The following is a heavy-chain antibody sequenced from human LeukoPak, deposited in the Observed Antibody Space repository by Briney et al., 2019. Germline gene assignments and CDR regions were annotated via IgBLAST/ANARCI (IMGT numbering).Heavy chain of an antibody. D-gene: IGHD4-23*01. Sequence: PSETLSLTCAVYGGSFSGYYWSWIRQPSGKGLEWIGEINQSGSTNYNPSLKSRVTISVDTSKNQFSLKLSSVTAADTAVYYCARVVTPQGYMDVWGKGTTVTVSS. V-gene: IGHV4-34*01. CDR2: INQSGST. CDR1: GGSFSGYY. CDR3: ARVVTPQGYMDV. J-gene: IGHJ6*03.